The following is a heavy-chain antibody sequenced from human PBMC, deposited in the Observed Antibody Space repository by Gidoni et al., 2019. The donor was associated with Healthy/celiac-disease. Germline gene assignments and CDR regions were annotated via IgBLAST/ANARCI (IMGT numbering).Heavy chain of an antibody. D-gene: IGHD3-10*01. V-gene: IGHV4-59*01. CDR3: ARDRGAGFGELWSI. J-gene: IGHJ4*02. Sequence: QVQLQESGPGLVKPSETLSLTCPVSGGSITGYYWTWVRQPPGKGLEWLGYIYYTGNSNYNPSLKSRVTISVDTSKNQFSLKLSSLTAADTAVYYCARDRGAGFGELWSIWGQGTLVTVSS. CDR1: GGSITGYY. CDR2: IYYTGNS.